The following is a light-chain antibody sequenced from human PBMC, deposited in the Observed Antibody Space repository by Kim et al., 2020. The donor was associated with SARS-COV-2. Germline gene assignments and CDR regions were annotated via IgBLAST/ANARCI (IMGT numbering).Light chain of an antibody. Sequence: SSELTQDPAVSVALGQTVRITCQGDSLRSYYASWYQQKPGQAPVLVIYGKNNRPSGIPDRFSGSSSGNTASLTITGAQAEDEADYYWNARDGSGNHYVFGTGTKVCVL. CDR1: SLRSYY. J-gene: IGLJ1*01. CDR2: GKN. CDR3: NARDGSGNHYV. V-gene: IGLV3-19*01.